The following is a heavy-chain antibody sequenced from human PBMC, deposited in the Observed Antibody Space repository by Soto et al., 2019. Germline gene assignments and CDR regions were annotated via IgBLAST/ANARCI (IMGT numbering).Heavy chain of an antibody. Sequence: QPGGSLRLSCAASGFTFSSYAMSWVRQAPGKGLEWVSAISGSGGSTYYADSVKGRFTISRDNTKNTLYLQMNSLRTEDTALYYCAKEMFDSSSSLGHYYYGMDVWGQGTTVTVSS. CDR1: GFTFSSYA. D-gene: IGHD6-6*01. J-gene: IGHJ6*02. CDR2: ISGSGGST. CDR3: AKEMFDSSSSLGHYYYGMDV. V-gene: IGHV3-23*01.